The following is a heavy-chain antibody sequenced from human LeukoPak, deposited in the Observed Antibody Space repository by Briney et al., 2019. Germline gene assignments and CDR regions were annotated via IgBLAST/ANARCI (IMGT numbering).Heavy chain of an antibody. CDR1: GFTLDDYG. D-gene: IGHD3-3*01. J-gene: IGHJ6*03. CDR2: INCNGGST. V-gene: IGHV3-20*04. CDR3: ARVGRRTIFGVVIPYYYYMDV. Sequence: GGSLRLSCAASGFTLDDYGMSWVRQAPGKGLEWVSCINCNGGSTGYADSVKGRFTISRDNAKNSLYLQMNSLRAEDTALYYCARVGRRTIFGVVIPYYYYMDVWGKGTTVTVSS.